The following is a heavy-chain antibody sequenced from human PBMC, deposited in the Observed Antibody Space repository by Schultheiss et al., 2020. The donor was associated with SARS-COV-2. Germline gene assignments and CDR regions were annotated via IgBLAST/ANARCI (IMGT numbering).Heavy chain of an antibody. V-gene: IGHV3-23*01. CDR3: AKDLRYYPVDY. CDR1: GFTVSSNY. D-gene: IGHD2-8*01. J-gene: IGHJ4*02. CDR2: ISGSGGST. Sequence: GESLKISCAASGFTVSSNYMSWVRQAPGKGLEWVSAISGSGGSTYYADSVKGRFTISRDNSKNTLYLQMNSLRAEDTAVYYCAKDLRYYPVDYWGQGTLVTVSS.